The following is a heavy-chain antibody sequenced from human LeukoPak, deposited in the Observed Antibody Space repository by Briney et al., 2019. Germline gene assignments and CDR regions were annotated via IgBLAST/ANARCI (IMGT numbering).Heavy chain of an antibody. CDR3: ARVLSGTTDWFDP. V-gene: IGHV3-21*01. CDR2: ISSSSSYI. J-gene: IGHJ5*02. CDR1: GFTFSSYS. Sequence: PGGSLRLSCAASGFTFSSYSMNWVRQAPGKGLEWVSSISSSSSYIYYADSVKGRLTISRDNAKNSLYLQMNSLRAEDTAVYYCARVLSGTTDWFDPWGQGTLVTVSS. D-gene: IGHD1-1*01.